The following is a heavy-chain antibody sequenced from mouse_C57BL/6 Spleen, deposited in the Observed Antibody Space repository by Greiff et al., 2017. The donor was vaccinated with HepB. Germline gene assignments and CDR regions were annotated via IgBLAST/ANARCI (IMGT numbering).Heavy chain of an antibody. CDR2: ISSGSSTI. D-gene: IGHD4-1*01. V-gene: IGHV5-17*01. CDR3: ARRNWDKGNAMDY. J-gene: IGHJ4*01. CDR1: GFTFSDYG. Sequence: EVHLVESGGGLVKPGGSLKLSCAASGFTFSDYGMHWVRQAPEKGLEWVAYISSGSSTIYYADTVKGRFTISRDNAKNTLFLQMTSLRSEDTAMYYCARRNWDKGNAMDYWGQGTSVTVSS.